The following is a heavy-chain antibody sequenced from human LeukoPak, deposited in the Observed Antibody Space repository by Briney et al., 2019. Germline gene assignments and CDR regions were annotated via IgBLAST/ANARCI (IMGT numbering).Heavy chain of an antibody. CDR3: AKQSAGSAAWYSLHYDF. Sequence: GGSLRLSCAASGFTLSSYAMTWVRQAPGRGLEWVSSVDGGGGGTYYADSVKGRFTISRDDSKDTLYLQMNGLRAEDTAVYFCAKQSAGSAAWYSLHYDFWGQGTLVTVSS. CDR2: VDGGGGGT. CDR1: GFTLSSYA. V-gene: IGHV3-23*01. D-gene: IGHD6-13*01. J-gene: IGHJ4*02.